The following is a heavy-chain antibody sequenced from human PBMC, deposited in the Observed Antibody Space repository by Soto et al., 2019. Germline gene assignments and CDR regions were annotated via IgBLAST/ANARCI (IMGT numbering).Heavy chain of an antibody. CDR3: AGEGYYSGSGSYSPPRYYGMDV. Sequence: QVQLVQPGAEVKKPGSSVKVSCKASGYTFISYGISWVRQAPGQGLEWMGWISAYNDYTNYAQKLQGRVTMTTDTSTKIGYLELRSLRSDDTAVYYCAGEGYYSGSGSYSPPRYYGMDVWGQGTTVTVSS. CDR2: ISAYNDYT. J-gene: IGHJ6*02. CDR1: GYTFISYG. V-gene: IGHV1-18*01. D-gene: IGHD3-10*01.